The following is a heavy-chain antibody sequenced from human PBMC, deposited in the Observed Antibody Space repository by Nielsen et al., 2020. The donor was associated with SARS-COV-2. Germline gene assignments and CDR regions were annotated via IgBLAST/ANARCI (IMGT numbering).Heavy chain of an antibody. V-gene: IGHV3-53*04. Sequence: GESLKISCAASGFIVSNNYMSWVRQAPGKGLEWVSVMYSAGTTYYADSVKGRFTISRHSSENSLYLQMNSLRADDTALYYCARGGYCSSSSCYNAFDVWGEGTMVLVFS. J-gene: IGHJ3*01. CDR1: GFIVSNNY. D-gene: IGHD2-2*03. CDR2: MYSAGTT. CDR3: ARGGYCSSSSCYNAFDV.